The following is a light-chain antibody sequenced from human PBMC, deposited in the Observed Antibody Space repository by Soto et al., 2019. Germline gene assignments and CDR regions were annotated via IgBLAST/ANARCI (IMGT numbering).Light chain of an antibody. J-gene: IGKJ2*01. CDR2: GAS. CDR1: QTVSGSH. V-gene: IGKV3-20*01. Sequence: IVLTQSPGTLSLSPGERATLSCRASQTVSGSHLAWYQQKPGQAPRLIIYGASTRPTGIPDRFSGSGSGTDCTLTITRLEPEDFAVYYCHPYGGAPPEYPFGQGTKLEIK. CDR3: HPYGGAPPEYP.